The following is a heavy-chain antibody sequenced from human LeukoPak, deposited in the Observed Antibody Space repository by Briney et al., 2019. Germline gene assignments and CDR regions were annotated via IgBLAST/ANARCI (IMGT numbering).Heavy chain of an antibody. J-gene: IGHJ3*02. CDR2: VNHGGST. CDR3: AREGDTASPVGAFDI. V-gene: IGHV4-34*01. CDR1: GGSFSGYY. D-gene: IGHD5-18*01. Sequence: SETLSLTCAVYGGSFSGYYWNWIRQPPGKGLEWIGEVNHGGSTNYNPSLRSRVTISVDTSKNQFSLKLSSVTAADTAVYYCAREGDTASPVGAFDIWGQGTMVTVSS.